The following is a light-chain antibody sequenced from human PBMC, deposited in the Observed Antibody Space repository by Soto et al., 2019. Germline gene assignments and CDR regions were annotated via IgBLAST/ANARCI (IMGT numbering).Light chain of an antibody. V-gene: IGKV1-5*03. Sequence: DIEMTQSPSTLSASVGVRVTITCRASQSISSWLAGYQQKPGKAHKLLIYKAPSLESGVPSRFSGSEAGTEFTLPISSLQLDDFPTYYCQQYNSLYPFGQSTKLEIK. J-gene: IGKJ2*01. CDR2: KAP. CDR1: QSISSW. CDR3: QQYNSLYP.